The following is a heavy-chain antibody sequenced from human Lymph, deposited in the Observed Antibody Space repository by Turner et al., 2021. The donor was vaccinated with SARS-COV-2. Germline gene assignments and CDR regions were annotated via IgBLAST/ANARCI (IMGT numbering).Heavy chain of an antibody. CDR2: ISYDGSNK. J-gene: IGHJ5*02. V-gene: IGHV3-30*18. Sequence: QVQLVQSGGGVVQPGRSLSLSCAASGFTFSSYAMHWVRQAPGKGLEWVALISYDGSNKYYADSVKGRFTISRDNSKNTLYLQMNRLRAEDTAVYYCAKDGGGYSSTWGQGTLVTVSS. CDR1: GFTFSSYA. D-gene: IGHD6-13*01. CDR3: AKDGGGYSST.